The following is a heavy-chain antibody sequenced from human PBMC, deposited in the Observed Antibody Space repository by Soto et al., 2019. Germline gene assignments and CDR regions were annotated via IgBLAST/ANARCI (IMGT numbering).Heavy chain of an antibody. V-gene: IGHV3-64*01. CDR2: ISRNGGST. J-gene: IGHJ3*02. D-gene: IGHD3-22*01. CDR1: GFTFSSSA. CDR3: ARGGLETYYDDSSGYYGAFDI. Sequence: GGSLRLSCAASGFTFSSSAMHWVRQAPGKGLEYVSAISRNGGSTYYANSVKGRLTISRDNSKNTVYLQMGSLRAEDMAVYYCARGGLETYYDDSSGYYGAFDIWGQGTMVTVSS.